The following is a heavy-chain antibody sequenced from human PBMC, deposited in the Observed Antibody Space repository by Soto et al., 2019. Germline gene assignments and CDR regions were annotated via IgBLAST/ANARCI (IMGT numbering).Heavy chain of an antibody. CDR1: GGTFSSYT. V-gene: IGHV1-69*02. Sequence: QVQLVQSGAEVKKPGSSVKVSCKASGGTFSSYTISWVRQAPGQGLEWMGMIIPILGIANYAQKFQGRVTITADKSTSTAYMELSSLRSEDTAVYYCARGPFVVVVAATDYYYYYMDVWGKGTTVTVSS. CDR2: IIPILGIA. J-gene: IGHJ6*03. D-gene: IGHD2-15*01. CDR3: ARGPFVVVVAATDYYYYYMDV.